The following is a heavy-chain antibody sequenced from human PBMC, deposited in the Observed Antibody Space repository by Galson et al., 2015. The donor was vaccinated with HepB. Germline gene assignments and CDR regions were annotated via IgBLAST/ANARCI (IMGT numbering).Heavy chain of an antibody. J-gene: IGHJ4*02. CDR3: ARVGAYAGTGHY. CDR2: IIPIFGTA. V-gene: IGHV1-69*13. D-gene: IGHD2-8*02. CDR1: GGTFSSYA. Sequence: SVKVSCKASGGTFSSYAISWVRQAPGQGLEWMGGIIPIFGTANYAQKFQGRVTITADESTSTAYMELSSLRSEDTAVYYCARVGAYAGTGHYWGQGTLVTVSS.